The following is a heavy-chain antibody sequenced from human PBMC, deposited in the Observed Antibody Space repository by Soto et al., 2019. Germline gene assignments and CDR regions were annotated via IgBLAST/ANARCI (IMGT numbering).Heavy chain of an antibody. V-gene: IGHV4-61*03. CDR2: IYHTGST. Sequence: QVHLQESGPGLVRPSETLSLTCAVSGDSVGSGSYYWTWIRQPPGKGLEFVGHIYHTGSTNYNPSLLNRLALSVDTSMSHFALRLWTVPPAASAMYYCAGAGAFGDTLRVVFPWGQGGLVTVSS. CDR3: AGAGAFGDTLRVVFP. CDR1: GDSVGSGSYY. D-gene: IGHD3-10*01. J-gene: IGHJ1*01.